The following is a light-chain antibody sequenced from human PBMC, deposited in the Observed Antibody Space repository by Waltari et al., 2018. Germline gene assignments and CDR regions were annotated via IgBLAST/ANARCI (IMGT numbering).Light chain of an antibody. Sequence: DIHMTQSPPSLSASIGDRVTITCRASENICSYLTWYQQKSGEVPRLLIYAASTLQSGVPPRFSGSRSGTDFTFTISSLQPEDCAVYYCQHSFETPYSFGQGTKVEIK. CDR3: QHSFETPYS. J-gene: IGKJ2*03. V-gene: IGKV1-39*01. CDR1: ENICSY. CDR2: AAS.